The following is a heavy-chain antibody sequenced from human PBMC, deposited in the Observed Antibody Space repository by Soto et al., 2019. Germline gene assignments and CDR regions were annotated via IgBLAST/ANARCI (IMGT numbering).Heavy chain of an antibody. V-gene: IGHV4-4*02. CDR1: GGSMNSSNW. D-gene: IGHD2-2*01. CDR3: ARGGDVVVPTALDY. Sequence: QVQLQESGPGLVKPSGTLSLTCAVSGGSMNSSNWWSWVRQPPGKGLEWIGEIYHSGSTNYNPSLKSRVTISVDKSKNQFSLNLSSMTAADTAVYYCARGGDVVVPTALDYWGQGTLVTVSS. J-gene: IGHJ4*02. CDR2: IYHSGST.